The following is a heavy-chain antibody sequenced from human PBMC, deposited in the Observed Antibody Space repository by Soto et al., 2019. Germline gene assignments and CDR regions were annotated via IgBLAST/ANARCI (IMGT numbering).Heavy chain of an antibody. J-gene: IGHJ6*02. CDR2: IIPIFGTA. CDR1: GCTFSSYA. CDR3: ARAEVLRYFDWLNPNKYGMDV. V-gene: IGHV1-69*13. Sequence: ASVKVSCKASGCTFSSYAISWVRQAPGQGLEGMGGIIPIFGTANYAQKFQGRVTSNADEPTSTAYMELSSLRSEDTAVYYCARAEVLRYFDWLNPNKYGMDVWGQGTTVTVSS. D-gene: IGHD3-9*01.